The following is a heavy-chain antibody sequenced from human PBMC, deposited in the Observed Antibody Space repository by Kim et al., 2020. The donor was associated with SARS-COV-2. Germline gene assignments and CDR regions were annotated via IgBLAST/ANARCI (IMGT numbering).Heavy chain of an antibody. V-gene: IGHV3-30*18. CDR3: AKDKNAGANRLDP. J-gene: IGHJ6*02. CDR2: ISNDGGKT. CDR1: GFTFSGYD. Sequence: GGSLRLSCAVSGFTFSGYDMHWVRQAPGKGLEWVAIISNDGGKTNYAGSVKGRFTISRDNSKKTLYLQMNRLTTEDTAVYYCAKDKNAGANRLDPWGHGTTVTVSS. D-gene: IGHD3-9*01.